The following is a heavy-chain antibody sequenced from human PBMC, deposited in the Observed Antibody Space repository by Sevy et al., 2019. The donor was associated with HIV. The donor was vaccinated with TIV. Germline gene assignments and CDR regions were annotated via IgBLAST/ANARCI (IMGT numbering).Heavy chain of an antibody. Sequence: SETLSLTCTVSGGSISSYFWSWIRQPAGKGLEWIGLIYTSGSSNYNPSLKSRVTRSLDTFKNHFSLKLASVTAADTAVYYCVSSSISVPGGTFDYWGQGTLVTVSS. CDR3: VSSSISVPGGTFDY. CDR2: IYTSGSS. V-gene: IGHV4-4*07. J-gene: IGHJ4*02. CDR1: GGSISSYF. D-gene: IGHD6-19*01.